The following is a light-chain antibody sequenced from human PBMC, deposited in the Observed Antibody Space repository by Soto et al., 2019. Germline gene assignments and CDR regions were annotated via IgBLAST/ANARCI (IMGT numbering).Light chain of an antibody. CDR3: SSFTGTNYV. CDR1: ISDVGGNKF. V-gene: IGLV2-14*03. CDR2: DVS. J-gene: IGLJ1*01. Sequence: QSVLTQPASVSGSPGQSITISCTGTISDVGGNKFVSWYQQYPGKAPKLMICDVSNRPSGLSNRFSGSKSGNTASLTISGLQAEDEADYYCSSFTGTNYVFGTGTKVTVL.